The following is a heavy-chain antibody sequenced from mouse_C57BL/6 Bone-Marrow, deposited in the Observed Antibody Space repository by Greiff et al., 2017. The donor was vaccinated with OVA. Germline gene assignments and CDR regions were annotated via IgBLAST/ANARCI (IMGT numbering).Heavy chain of an antibody. V-gene: IGHV1-64*01. D-gene: IGHD2-1*01. CDR1: GYTFTSYW. Sequence: QVQLQQPGAELVKPGASVKLSCKTSGYTFTSYWMHWVKQRPGQGLEWIGMIHPNSGSTNYNEKFKSKATLTVDKSSSTAYMQLSSLTSEDSAVYYCARGGFYYCNYVGWYFDVWGTGTTVTVSS. J-gene: IGHJ1*03. CDR3: ARGGFYYCNYVGWYFDV. CDR2: IHPNSGST.